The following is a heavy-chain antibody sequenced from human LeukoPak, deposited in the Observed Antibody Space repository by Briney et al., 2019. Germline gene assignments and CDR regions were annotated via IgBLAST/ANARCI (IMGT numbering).Heavy chain of an antibody. CDR2: ISGSGSST. D-gene: IGHD6-13*01. CDR3: AKDAAGPEY. CDR1: GFTFTKYA. Sequence: GGSLRVSCAASGFTFTKYAMSWVRQVPGKGLEWVSTISGSGSSTYYADSVKGRFSISRDNSKNTLYLQMNSLRAEDTAVYYCAKDAAGPEYWGQGTLVTVSS. V-gene: IGHV3-23*01. J-gene: IGHJ4*02.